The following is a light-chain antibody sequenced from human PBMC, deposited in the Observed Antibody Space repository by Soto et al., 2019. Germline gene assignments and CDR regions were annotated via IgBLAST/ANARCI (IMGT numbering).Light chain of an antibody. J-gene: IGKJ1*01. V-gene: IGKV1-5*01. CDR3: QQYSSCPRT. CDR1: QTIGSW. Sequence: DIQVTQSPSTLSASVGDRVTITCRASQTIGSWLAWYQQKPGKAPELLIYDASTLEGGVPSRFSGSGSGTEFSLTITSLQPDDFATFYCQQYSSCPRTFGQGTKVDI. CDR2: DAS.